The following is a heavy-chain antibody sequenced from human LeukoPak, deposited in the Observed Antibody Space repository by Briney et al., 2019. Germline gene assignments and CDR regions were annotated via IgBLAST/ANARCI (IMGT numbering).Heavy chain of an antibody. J-gene: IGHJ6*03. CDR1: GFYFANYA. Sequence: GGSLRLSCAASGFYFANYAMSWVRQAPGKGLEWVSATVGGGSPNTYHADSVKGRFTISRDNSKNTLFLQMNSLRAEDTAVYYCARADSSIAARLSRSSIFNYYYYMDVWGKGTTVTVSS. D-gene: IGHD6-6*01. V-gene: IGHV3-23*01. CDR2: TVGGGSPNT. CDR3: ARADSSIAARLSRSSIFNYYYYMDV.